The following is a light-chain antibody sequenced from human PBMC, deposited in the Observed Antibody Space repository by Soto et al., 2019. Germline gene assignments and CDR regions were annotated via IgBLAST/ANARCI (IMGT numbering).Light chain of an antibody. J-gene: IGKJ4*01. V-gene: IGKV3-20*01. CDR1: RTVIRNN. Sequence: EIVLTQSPDTLSLSPGERATLSCRASRTVIRNNLAWHQQKPGQAPRLLIYGASSRATGIPDRFSGSGSGTDFTLTINRLEPEDFAVYYCEQYDKSITFGGGTKVDIK. CDR3: EQYDKSIT. CDR2: GAS.